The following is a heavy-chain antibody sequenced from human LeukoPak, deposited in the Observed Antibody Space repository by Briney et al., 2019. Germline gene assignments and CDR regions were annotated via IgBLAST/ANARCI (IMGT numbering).Heavy chain of an antibody. V-gene: IGHV3-23*01. D-gene: IGHD6-6*01. J-gene: IGHJ4*02. CDR1: GFTFSSYA. CDR3: AKCTKGGSSGLLDY. Sequence: GGSLRLSCAASGFTFSSYAMSWVRQAPGKGLEWVSAISGSGGSTYYADPVKGRFTISRDNSKNTLYLQMNSLRAEDTAVYYCAKCTKGGSSGLLDYWGQGTLVTVSS. CDR2: ISGSGGST.